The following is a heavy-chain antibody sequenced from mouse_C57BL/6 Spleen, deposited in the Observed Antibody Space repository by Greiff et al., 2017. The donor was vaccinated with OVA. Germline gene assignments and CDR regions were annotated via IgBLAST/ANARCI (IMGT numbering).Heavy chain of an antibody. CDR2: ISDGGSYT. CDR3: AREGGITTVGRPFAY. V-gene: IGHV5-4*01. J-gene: IGHJ3*01. Sequence: EVKLEESGGGLVKPGGSLKLSCAASGFTFSSYAMSWVRQTPEKRLEWVATISDGGSYTYYPDNVKGRFTISRDNAKNNLYLQMSHLKSEDTAMYYCAREGGITTVGRPFAYWGQGTLVTVSA. D-gene: IGHD1-1*01. CDR1: GFTFSSYA.